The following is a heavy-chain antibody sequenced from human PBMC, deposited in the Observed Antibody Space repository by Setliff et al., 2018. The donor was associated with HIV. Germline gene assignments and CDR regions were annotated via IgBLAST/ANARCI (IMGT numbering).Heavy chain of an antibody. V-gene: IGHV3-33*08. CDR3: ARDGGEY. D-gene: IGHD3-16*01. Sequence: GGSLRLSCAATGFTFSSYVLHWVRQAPGKGLEWVAVIWYDGGRKHYADSVKGRFTISRDDSNNTLYLQLNSLRAEDTAVYYCARDGGEYWGQGTLVTVSS. CDR2: IWYDGGRK. CDR1: GFTFSSYV. J-gene: IGHJ4*02.